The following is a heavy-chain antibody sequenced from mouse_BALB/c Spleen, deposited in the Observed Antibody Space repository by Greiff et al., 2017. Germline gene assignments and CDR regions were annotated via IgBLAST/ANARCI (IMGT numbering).Heavy chain of an antibody. Sequence: EVMLVESGGGLVQPGGSMKLSCVASGFTFSNYWMNWVRQSPEKGLEWVAEIRLKSNNYATHYAESVKGRFTISRDDSKSSVYLQMNNLRAEDTGIYYCTRRGHYYGSSYPYYYAMDYWGQGTSVTVSS. D-gene: IGHD1-1*01. CDR3: TRRGHYYGSSYPYYYAMDY. J-gene: IGHJ4*01. CDR2: IRLKSNNYAT. V-gene: IGHV6-6*02. CDR1: GFTFSNYW.